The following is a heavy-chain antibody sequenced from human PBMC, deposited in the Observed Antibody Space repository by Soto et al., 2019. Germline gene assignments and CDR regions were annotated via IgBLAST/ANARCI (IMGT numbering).Heavy chain of an antibody. Sequence: PGGSLRLSCAASGFTFSSYAMHWVRQAPGKGLEWVAVISYDGSNKYYADSVKGRFTISRDNSKNTLYLQMNSLRAEDTAVYYCARDPSSGWFRFDYWGQGTLVTVSS. D-gene: IGHD6-19*01. CDR2: ISYDGSNK. V-gene: IGHV3-30-3*01. J-gene: IGHJ4*02. CDR3: ARDPSSGWFRFDY. CDR1: GFTFSSYA.